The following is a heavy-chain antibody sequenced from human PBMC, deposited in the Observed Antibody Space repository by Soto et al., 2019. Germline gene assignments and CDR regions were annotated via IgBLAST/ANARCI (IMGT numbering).Heavy chain of an antibody. CDR2: ISAYNGNT. V-gene: IGHV1-18*04. CDR3: ARDAAPPTPLRGFDY. D-gene: IGHD2-15*01. Sequence: ASVKVSCKASGYTFTSYGISWVRQAPGQGLEWMGWISAYNGNTNYAQKFQGRVTITADESTSTAYTELSSLRSEDTAVYYCARDAAPPTPLRGFDYWGQGTLVTVSS. J-gene: IGHJ4*02. CDR1: GYTFTSYG.